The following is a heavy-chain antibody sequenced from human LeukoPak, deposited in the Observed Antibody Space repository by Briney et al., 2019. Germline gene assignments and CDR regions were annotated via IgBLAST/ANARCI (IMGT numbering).Heavy chain of an antibody. CDR2: ISSSSSYI. CDR1: GFTFSSYS. J-gene: IGHJ4*02. D-gene: IGHD2-21*02. Sequence: GGSLRLSCAASGFTFSSYSMNWVRQAPGKGLEWVSSISSSSSYIYYADSVKGRFTTSRDNAKNSLYLQMNSLRAEDTALYYCAKGLVVVTAALDYWGQGTLVTVSS. V-gene: IGHV3-21*04. CDR3: AKGLVVVTAALDY.